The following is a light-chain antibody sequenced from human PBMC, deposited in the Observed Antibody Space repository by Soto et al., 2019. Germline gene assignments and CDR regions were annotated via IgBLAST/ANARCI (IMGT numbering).Light chain of an antibody. CDR1: SSDIGDYNL. CDR3: SSYPSTNSLHL. CDR2: DVT. Sequence: QSVLTQPASVSGSPGQSITISCTGTSSDIGDYNLVSWYQQHPGKAPRLIIFDVTNRPSGVSNRFSGSKSGITASLTISGLQTEDEAAYYCSSYPSTNSLHLFGAGTKVTVL. V-gene: IGLV2-14*01. J-gene: IGLJ1*01.